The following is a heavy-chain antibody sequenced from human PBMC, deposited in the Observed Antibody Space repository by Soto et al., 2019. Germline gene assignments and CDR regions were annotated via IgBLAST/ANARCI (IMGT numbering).Heavy chain of an antibody. CDR3: ARDHLYYKGQTPTPEGY. CDR1: GFTFSSYG. CDR2: TWYDGSNK. V-gene: IGHV3-33*01. D-gene: IGHD3-10*01. Sequence: PGGSLRLSCAASGFTFSSYGMHWVRQAPGKGLEWVAVTWYDGSNKYYADSVKGRFTISRDNSKNTLYLQMNSLRAEDTAVYYCARDHLYYKGQTPTPEGYWGQGTLVTVSS. J-gene: IGHJ4*02.